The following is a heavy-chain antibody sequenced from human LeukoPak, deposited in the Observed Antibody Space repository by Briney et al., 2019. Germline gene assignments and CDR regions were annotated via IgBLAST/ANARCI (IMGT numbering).Heavy chain of an antibody. CDR2: ISGSGGST. Sequence: AGRSLRLSCAASAFTFSTYAMSWVRQAPGKGLEWVSAISGSGGSTYYADSVKGRFTISRDNSKNTLYLQMNSLRAEDTAVYYCAKVQIAVAGRIDYWGQGTLVTVSS. J-gene: IGHJ4*02. CDR1: AFTFSTYA. CDR3: AKVQIAVAGRIDY. V-gene: IGHV3-23*01. D-gene: IGHD6-19*01.